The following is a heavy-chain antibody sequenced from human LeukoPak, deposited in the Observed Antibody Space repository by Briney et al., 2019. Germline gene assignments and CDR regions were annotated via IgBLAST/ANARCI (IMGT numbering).Heavy chain of an antibody. CDR2: IRSKANSYAT. CDR3: IIRSPTNYYDSSGYYRIAEYFQH. J-gene: IGHJ1*01. D-gene: IGHD3-22*01. CDR1: GVTFSGSA. Sequence: PGGSLKLSCAASGVTFSGSAMHWVRQASGKGLEWVGRIRSKANSYATAYAAWVKGRFTISRDDSKNTAYLQMNSLKTEDTALCCRIIRSPTNYYDSSGYYRIAEYFQHWGQGTLVTVSS. V-gene: IGHV3-73*01.